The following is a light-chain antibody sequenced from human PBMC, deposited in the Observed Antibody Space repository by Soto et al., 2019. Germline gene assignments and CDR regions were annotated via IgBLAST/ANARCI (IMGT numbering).Light chain of an antibody. CDR1: QIISSSY. J-gene: IGKJ1*01. V-gene: IGKV3-20*01. Sequence: EIVVTQSPGTLSLSPGERATLSCRASQIISSSYLAWYQQKPGQAPRLLIYGASSRATGIPDRFSGSGSGTDYTLTISRLEAEDFAVYYCQQYGSSLRWTFGQGTKVEIK. CDR3: QQYGSSLRWT. CDR2: GAS.